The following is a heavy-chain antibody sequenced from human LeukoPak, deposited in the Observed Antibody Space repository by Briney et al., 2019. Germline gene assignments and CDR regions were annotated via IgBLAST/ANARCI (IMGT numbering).Heavy chain of an antibody. Sequence: PGGSLRLSCAASGFIVSHIYMSWVRQAPGKGLEWISVIYHGESTYYADSVKGRFTISRDNSKNMLFLQMNSLRAEDTAVYYCVASIFRQRNYFDVWGQGALVTVSS. CDR1: GFIVSHIY. J-gene: IGHJ4*02. V-gene: IGHV3-53*01. CDR3: VASIFRQRNYFDV. D-gene: IGHD3-3*02. CDR2: IYHGEST.